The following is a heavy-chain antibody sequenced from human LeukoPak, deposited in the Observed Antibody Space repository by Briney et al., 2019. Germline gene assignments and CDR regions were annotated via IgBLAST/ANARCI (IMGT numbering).Heavy chain of an antibody. V-gene: IGHV3-15*07. CDR1: GFTFSNAW. J-gene: IGHJ4*02. Sequence: GGSLRLSCAASGFTFSNAWMNWVRQAPGKGLEWVGRIKSETDGGTTDYAAPVKGRFTISRDDSKNTLYLQMNSLKTEDTAVHYCSTTYYYDSSEGYWGQGTLVTVSS. CDR3: STTYYYDSSEGY. CDR2: IKSETDGGTT. D-gene: IGHD3-22*01.